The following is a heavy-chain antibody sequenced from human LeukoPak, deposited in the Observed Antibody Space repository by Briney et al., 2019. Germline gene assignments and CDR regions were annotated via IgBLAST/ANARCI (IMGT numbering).Heavy chain of an antibody. J-gene: IGHJ4*02. D-gene: IGHD3-22*01. Sequence: SETLSLTCTVSGGSISSYYWSWIRQPPGKGLEWIGYIYYSGSTNYNPSLKSRVTISVDTSKNQFSLKLSSVTAADTAVYYCAGLYYYDSSGYYSHFDYWGQGTLVTVSS. CDR3: AGLYYYDSSGYYSHFDY. V-gene: IGHV4-59*08. CDR1: GGSISSYY. CDR2: IYYSGST.